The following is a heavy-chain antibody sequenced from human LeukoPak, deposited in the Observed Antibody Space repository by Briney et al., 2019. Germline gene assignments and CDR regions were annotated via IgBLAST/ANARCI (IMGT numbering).Heavy chain of an antibody. CDR3: ARGPTKNYFDY. CDR1: GGSISSYY. V-gene: IGHV4-59*01. CDR2: IYYSGST. J-gene: IGHJ4*02. Sequence: SETLSLTCTVSGGSISSYYWSWFRQPPGKGPEWIGSIYYSGSTNYNPSLKSRVTMSVDTSKNQFSLKLRSVTAADTAVYYCARGPTKNYFDYWGQGTLVTVSS.